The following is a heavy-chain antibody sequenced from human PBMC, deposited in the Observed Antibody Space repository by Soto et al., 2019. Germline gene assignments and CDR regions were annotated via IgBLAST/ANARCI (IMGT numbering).Heavy chain of an antibody. CDR2: MSHDGYNE. Sequence: PGGSLRLSCAVSGFTLSDYFIHWVRQAPGKGLEWVAVMSHDGYNEEYADSVRGRFTVSRDNSANTVYLQMSSLRIEDTAIYYCARELAVTTLYFDYWGRGTLVTVSS. J-gene: IGHJ4*02. V-gene: IGHV3-30-3*01. D-gene: IGHD4-17*01. CDR1: GFTLSDYF. CDR3: ARELAVTTLYFDY.